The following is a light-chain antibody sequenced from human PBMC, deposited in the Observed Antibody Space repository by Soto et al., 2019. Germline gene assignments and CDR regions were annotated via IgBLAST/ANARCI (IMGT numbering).Light chain of an antibody. Sequence: DIQMTQSPSSLSASVGDRVIITCRASQTITKSLNWYQQKPGEAPKLLIYGASSLHRGVPSRFSGSGSGTDFTLTINSLQSEDFATYHCQQTYNTPYTFGQGTKLE. CDR3: QQTYNTPYT. J-gene: IGKJ2*01. V-gene: IGKV1-39*01. CDR1: QTITKS. CDR2: GAS.